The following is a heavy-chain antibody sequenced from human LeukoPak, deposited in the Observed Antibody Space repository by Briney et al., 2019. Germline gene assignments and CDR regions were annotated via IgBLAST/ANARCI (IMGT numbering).Heavy chain of an antibody. J-gene: IGHJ4*02. Sequence: GGSLRLSCAAPGFTFSDYYMSWIRQAPGKGLEWVSYISFSGSPTQYADSVKGRFTISRDNAKNSLYLQMNSLRDEDTAVYYCARDRAYYYDSSGYYYFDHWSQGTLVTVSS. CDR1: GFTFSDYY. V-gene: IGHV3-11*01. CDR3: ARDRAYYYDSSGYYYFDH. D-gene: IGHD3-22*01. CDR2: ISFSGSPT.